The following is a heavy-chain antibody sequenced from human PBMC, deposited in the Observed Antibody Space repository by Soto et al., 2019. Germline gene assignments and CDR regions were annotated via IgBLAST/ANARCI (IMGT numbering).Heavy chain of an antibody. CDR3: AKRAGFYGYCSGGSCDPYYYYYMDV. CDR2: ISGSGGST. J-gene: IGHJ6*03. V-gene: IGHV3-23*01. D-gene: IGHD2-15*01. Sequence: GGSLRLSCAASGFTSSSYAMSWVRQAPGKGLEWVSAISGSGGSTYYADSVKGRFTISRDNSKNTLYLQMNSLRAEDTAVYYCAKRAGFYGYCSGGSCDPYYYYYMDVWGKGTTVTVSS. CDR1: GFTSSSYA.